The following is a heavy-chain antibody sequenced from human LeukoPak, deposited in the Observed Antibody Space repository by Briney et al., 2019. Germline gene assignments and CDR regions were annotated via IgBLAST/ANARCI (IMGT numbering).Heavy chain of an antibody. D-gene: IGHD3-22*01. Sequence: GGSLRLSCAASGFTFSTYGMHWVRQAPGKGLEYVSAITGGGETTFYADSVKGRFTIPRDNSENTLYLQMGGLRAEDMAVYYCARIFYDSGGNYYDYWGQGTLVTVSS. CDR1: GFTFSTYG. CDR2: ITGGGETT. J-gene: IGHJ4*02. CDR3: ARIFYDSGGNYYDY. V-gene: IGHV3-64*02.